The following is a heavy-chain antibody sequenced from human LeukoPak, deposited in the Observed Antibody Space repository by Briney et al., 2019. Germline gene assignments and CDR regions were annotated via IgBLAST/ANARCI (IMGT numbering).Heavy chain of an antibody. Sequence: GGSLRLSCAASGFTFDDYAMHWVRQAPGEGLEWVSGISWNSGSIGYADSVKGRFTISRDNAKNSLYLQMNSPRAEDTALYYCAKDIKGYCSSTSCYEGLDYWGQGTLVTVSS. J-gene: IGHJ4*02. CDR3: AKDIKGYCSSTSCYEGLDY. CDR2: ISWNSGSI. V-gene: IGHV3-9*01. D-gene: IGHD2-2*01. CDR1: GFTFDDYA.